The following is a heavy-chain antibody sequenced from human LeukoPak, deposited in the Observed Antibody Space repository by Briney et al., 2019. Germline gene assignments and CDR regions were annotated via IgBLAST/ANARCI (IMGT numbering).Heavy chain of an antibody. V-gene: IGHV3-7*01. CDR3: ATYKNWVAGDV. CDR1: GFSFSDSW. Sequence: GGTLRLSCAASGFSFSDSWMSWVRQAPGKGPEWVANIKEDESQEHYADSVKGRFTVSRDNDKNSLFLQMNSLRVEDTAVYYCATYKNWVAGDVWGQGTTVSVSS. J-gene: IGHJ6*02. D-gene: IGHD7-27*01. CDR2: IKEDESQE.